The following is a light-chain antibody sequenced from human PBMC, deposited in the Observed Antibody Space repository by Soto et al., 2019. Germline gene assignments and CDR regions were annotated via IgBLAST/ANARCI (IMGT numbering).Light chain of an antibody. CDR2: AAS. CDR3: QQANSFLALT. V-gene: IGKV1-12*01. CDR1: QDISSW. J-gene: IGKJ4*01. Sequence: DIQMTQSPSFVSASVGDRVTITCRASQDISSWLAWYQQKPGKAPNLLIYAASSLHSGVPSRFSGSGSGTDFTLTITSLQPEDFATYYCQQANSFLALTFGGGTKVEIK.